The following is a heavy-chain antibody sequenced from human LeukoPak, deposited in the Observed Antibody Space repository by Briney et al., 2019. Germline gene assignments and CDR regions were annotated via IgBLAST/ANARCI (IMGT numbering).Heavy chain of an antibody. Sequence: GGSLRLSCEGSEFSFSSYWMSWVRQTPGKGLEWVAKIKQDGSEKYYVDSVKGRFTISRDNAKNSMYLLMNSLRVEDTAVYYCVRDVLYYYGAERLFWFDPWGKGTTVTISS. CDR1: EFSFSSYW. CDR2: IKQDGSEK. V-gene: IGHV3-7*01. CDR3: VRDVLYYYGAERLFWFDP. D-gene: IGHD3-10*01. J-gene: IGHJ6*04.